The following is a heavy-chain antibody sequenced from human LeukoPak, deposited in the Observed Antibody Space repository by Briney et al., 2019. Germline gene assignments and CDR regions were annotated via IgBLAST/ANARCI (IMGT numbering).Heavy chain of an antibody. V-gene: IGHV1-18*01. CDR3: TRDLGVDASMIFFDY. CDR2: ISAYSGNT. Sequence: ASVKVSYKASGYTFTSFGISWVRQAPGQGLEWMGWISAYSGNTNYVQRFQGRVTMTTDTSTSTAYMELRSLRSDDTAMFYCTRDLGVDASMIFFDYWGQGTLVTVSS. CDR1: GYTFTSFG. D-gene: IGHD3/OR15-3a*01. J-gene: IGHJ4*02.